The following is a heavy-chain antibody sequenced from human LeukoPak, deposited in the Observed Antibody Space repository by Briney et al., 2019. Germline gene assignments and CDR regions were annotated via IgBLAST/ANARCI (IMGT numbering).Heavy chain of an antibody. CDR3: ARDLGRDGSGWYPYHDY. CDR1: GYTFTGYY. CDR2: IVPNSGVT. Sequence: ASVKVSCKASGYTFTGYYMHWVRQAPGQGLEWMGWIVPNSGVTNYAQKFQGRVTLTRDTSISTAYMELSRLTSDDTAVYFCARDLGRDGSGWYPYHDYWGQGTLVIVSS. J-gene: IGHJ4*02. D-gene: IGHD6-19*01. V-gene: IGHV1-2*02.